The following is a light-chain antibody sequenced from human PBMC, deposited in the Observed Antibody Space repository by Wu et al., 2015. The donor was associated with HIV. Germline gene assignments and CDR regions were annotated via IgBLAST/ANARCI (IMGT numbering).Light chain of an antibody. Sequence: EIVMTQSPATLSVSPGEGVTLSCRASQSVSSYLVWYQQTPGQAPRLLIYGASTRATGVPARFSGSGSGTQFTLTITNVQSADSAVYYCQQYNNWPPYSFGQGTKAGDQ. V-gene: IGKV3-15*01. CDR3: QQYNNWPPYS. CDR1: QSVSSY. J-gene: IGKJ2*03. CDR2: GAS.